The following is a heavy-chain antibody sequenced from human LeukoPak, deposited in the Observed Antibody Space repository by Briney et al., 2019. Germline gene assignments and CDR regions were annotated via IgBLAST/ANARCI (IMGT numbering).Heavy chain of an antibody. Sequence: GGSLRLSCAASGFTFSSYAMHWVRQAPGKGLEYVSAISSNGGSTYYANSVKGRFTISRDNSKNTLYLQMGSLRAEDMAVYYCARVGGYYDSSGYFNDYWGQGTLVTVSS. CDR1: GFTFSSYA. J-gene: IGHJ4*02. CDR3: ARVGGYYDSSGYFNDY. D-gene: IGHD3-22*01. CDR2: ISSNGGST. V-gene: IGHV3-64*01.